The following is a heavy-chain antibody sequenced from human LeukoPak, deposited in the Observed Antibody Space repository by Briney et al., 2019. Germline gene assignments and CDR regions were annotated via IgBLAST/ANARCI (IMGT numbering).Heavy chain of an antibody. Sequence: GGSLRLSCAASGFTFSSYSMNWVRQAPGKGLEWVSSISSSSSYIYYAESVKGRFTISRDKAKNSLYLQMNSLRAEDTAVYYCASIGIVGATTPAGYWGQGTLVTVSS. CDR2: ISSSSSYI. V-gene: IGHV3-21*01. J-gene: IGHJ4*02. CDR1: GFTFSSYS. CDR3: ASIGIVGATTPAGY. D-gene: IGHD1-26*01.